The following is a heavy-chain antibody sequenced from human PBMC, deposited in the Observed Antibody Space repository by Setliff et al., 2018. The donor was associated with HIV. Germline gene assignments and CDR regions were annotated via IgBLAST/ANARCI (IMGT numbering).Heavy chain of an antibody. J-gene: IGHJ4*02. CDR3: ARASPLLAARRFDY. CDR1: GFTFGDYY. V-gene: IGHV3-23*01. Sequence: GGSLRLSCVASGFTFGDYYMTWVRQAPGKGLEWVSAITSSGGSTYYADSVKARFTISRDNSKNTLYLQMNSLRAEDTAVYYCARASPLLAARRFDYWGQGTLVTVSS. CDR2: ITSSGGST. D-gene: IGHD6-6*01.